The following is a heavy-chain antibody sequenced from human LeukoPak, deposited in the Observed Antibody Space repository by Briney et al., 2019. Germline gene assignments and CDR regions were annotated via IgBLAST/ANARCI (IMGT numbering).Heavy chain of an antibody. CDR3: AKGVTYHYDSGSVKWFDP. V-gene: IGHV3-9*01. Sequence: SGGSLRLSCAASGFTFYDYAMHWVRQAPGKGLEWVSGISWKSDSIGYADSVKGRFTISRDNAKKSLYLLMNSLRAEDTALYYCAKGVTYHYDSGSVKWFDPWGQGTLVTVSS. J-gene: IGHJ5*02. CDR1: GFTFYDYA. D-gene: IGHD3-10*01. CDR2: ISWKSDSI.